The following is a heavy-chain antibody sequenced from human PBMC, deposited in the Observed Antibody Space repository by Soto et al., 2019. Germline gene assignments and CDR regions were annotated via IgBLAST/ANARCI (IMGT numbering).Heavy chain of an antibody. J-gene: IGHJ4*02. CDR2: INAGNGNT. V-gene: IGHV1-3*01. D-gene: IGHD3-3*01. Sequence: ASVKVSCKASGYTFTGYYMHWVRQAPGQGLEWMGWINAGNGNTKYSQKFQGRVTITRDTSASTAYMELSSLRSEDTAVYYCARVTYYDFWSGYYTDFDYWGQGTLVTVSS. CDR1: GYTFTGYY. CDR3: ARVTYYDFWSGYYTDFDY.